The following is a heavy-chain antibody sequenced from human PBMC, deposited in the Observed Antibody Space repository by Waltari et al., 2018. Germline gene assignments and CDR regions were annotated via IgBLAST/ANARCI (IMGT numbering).Heavy chain of an antibody. CDR2: ISPILSTP. CDR3: ARDRTVGVTTIAFDP. D-gene: IGHD4-4*01. Sequence: QVQLVQSGAEVKRPGSSVKVSCKASGGTSSSSGISWVRQAPGQGLEWVGGISPILSTPNYAQKFQGRVTISADRSTNTVYMELRSLTSEDTAVYYCARDRTVGVTTIAFDPWGQGTLVAVSS. CDR1: GGTSSSSG. J-gene: IGHJ5*02. V-gene: IGHV1-69*14.